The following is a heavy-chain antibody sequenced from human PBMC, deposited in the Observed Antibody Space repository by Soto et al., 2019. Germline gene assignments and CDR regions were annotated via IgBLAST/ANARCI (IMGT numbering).Heavy chain of an antibody. V-gene: IGHV4-39*01. J-gene: IGHJ6*02. Sequence: SETLSLTCTVSGGSISSSSYYWGWIRQPPGKALEWIGSIYYSGSTYYNPSLKSRVTISVDTSKNQFSLKLSSVTAADTAVYYCARQSISMVRVNYYGMDVWGQGTTVTVSS. CDR1: GGSISSSSYY. CDR3: ARQSISMVRVNYYGMDV. CDR2: IYYSGST. D-gene: IGHD3-10*01.